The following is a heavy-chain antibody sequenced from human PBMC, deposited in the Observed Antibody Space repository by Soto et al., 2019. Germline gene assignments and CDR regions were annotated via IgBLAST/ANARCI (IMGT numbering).Heavy chain of an antibody. CDR2: ISSSSSYI. D-gene: IGHD5-12*01. CDR3: ARDRPGYSGYDFCY. CDR1: GFTFSSYS. J-gene: IGHJ4*02. V-gene: IGHV3-21*01. Sequence: GSLRLSCAASGFTFSSYSMNWVRQAPGKGLEWVSSISSSSSYIYYADSVKGRFTISRDNAKNSLYLQMNSLRAEDTAVYYCARDRPGYSGYDFCYWGQGTLVTVSS.